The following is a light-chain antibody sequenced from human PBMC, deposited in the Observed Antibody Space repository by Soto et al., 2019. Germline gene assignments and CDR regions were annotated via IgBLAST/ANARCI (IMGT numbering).Light chain of an antibody. Sequence: DIQMTQSPSTLSASVGDRVTITGRASQSISSWLAWYKQKPGKAPKVLIYDASSLESGVPSRVSGSGSGTEFTLTISSLKPDDFETYYCQQYNSYSRTFGQGTKVDIK. J-gene: IGKJ1*01. CDR1: QSISSW. CDR2: DAS. CDR3: QQYNSYSRT. V-gene: IGKV1-5*01.